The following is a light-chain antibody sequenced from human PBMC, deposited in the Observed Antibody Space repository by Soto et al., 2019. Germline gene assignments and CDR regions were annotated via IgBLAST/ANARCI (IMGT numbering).Light chain of an antibody. J-gene: IGKJ1*01. CDR1: QSVSSN. CDR3: QQYGDSPFT. CDR2: GAS. Sequence: EIVMTQSPATLSVSPGERATLSCRASQSVSSNLAWYQQKPGQAPRLLIYGASTRATGIPARFSGSGSGTDFTLTISRLEPEDFALYYCQQYGDSPFTFGQGTKVDIK. V-gene: IGKV3D-15*02.